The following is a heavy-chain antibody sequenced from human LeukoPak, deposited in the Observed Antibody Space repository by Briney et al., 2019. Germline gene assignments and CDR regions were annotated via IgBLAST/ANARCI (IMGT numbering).Heavy chain of an antibody. J-gene: IGHJ5*02. D-gene: IGHD3-22*01. Sequence: GGSLRLSCAASGVTFSSYWMSWVRQAPGKGLEWVANIKQDGSEKYYVDSVKGRFTISRDNAKNSLYLQMNSLRAEDTAVYYCAQECVDSSGYYYVPSWFDPWGQGTLVTVSS. CDR1: GVTFSSYW. CDR3: AQECVDSSGYYYVPSWFDP. CDR2: IKQDGSEK. V-gene: IGHV3-7*01.